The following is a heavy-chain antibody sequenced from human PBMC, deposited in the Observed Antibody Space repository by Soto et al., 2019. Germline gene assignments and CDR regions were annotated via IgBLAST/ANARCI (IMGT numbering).Heavy chain of an antibody. V-gene: IGHV3-30-3*01. CDR2: ISYDGSNK. CDR3: ARGEMATSPFDY. Sequence: QVQLVESGGGVVQPGRSLRLSCAASGFTFSSYAMHWVRQAPGKGLEWVAVISYDGSNKYYADSVKGRFTISRDNSKNPLYLQMNSLRAEDTSVYYCARGEMATSPFDYWGQGTLVTVSS. D-gene: IGHD5-12*01. J-gene: IGHJ4*02. CDR1: GFTFSSYA.